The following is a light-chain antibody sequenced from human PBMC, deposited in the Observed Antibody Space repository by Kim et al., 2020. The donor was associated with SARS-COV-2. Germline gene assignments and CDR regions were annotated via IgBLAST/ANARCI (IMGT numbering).Light chain of an antibody. Sequence: TVMTQSPATLSVSPGERVTLSCRASQTVGRNLAWYQQKPGQAPRLLIYDASTGATGVPARFTGSGSGTEFSLTISSLQSEDVAIYHCQQYSDKSSFGQGTRLEIK. V-gene: IGKV3-15*01. CDR3: QQYSDKSS. CDR1: QTVGRN. J-gene: IGKJ5*01. CDR2: DAS.